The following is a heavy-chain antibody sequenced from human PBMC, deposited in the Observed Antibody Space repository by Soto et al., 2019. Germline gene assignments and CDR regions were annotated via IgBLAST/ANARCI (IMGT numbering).Heavy chain of an antibody. Sequence: GGSLRLSCAASGFTFSSYAMSWVRQAPGKGLEWVSAISGSGGSTYYTDSVKGRFTISRDNSKNTLYLQMNSLRADDTAVYYCAKDWADIVVVPAEDSAFDIWGQGTMVTVSS. CDR3: AKDWADIVVVPAEDSAFDI. CDR2: ISGSGGST. V-gene: IGHV3-23*01. CDR1: GFTFSSYA. D-gene: IGHD2-2*01. J-gene: IGHJ3*02.